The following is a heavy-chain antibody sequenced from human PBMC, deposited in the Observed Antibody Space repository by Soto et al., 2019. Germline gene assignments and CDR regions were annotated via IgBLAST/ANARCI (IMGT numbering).Heavy chain of an antibody. CDR2: ISSSGSTR. V-gene: IGHV3-11*01. CDR3: ARDPPYSHNPPYYYYGMDV. J-gene: IGHJ6*02. CDR1: GFTFRDYY. Sequence: PGGSQTLSCAASGFTFRDYYMSWIRQAPGKGLEWVSYISSSGSTRFYASSVKGRFTISRDNAKNSLFLQMNSLRAEDTAVYYCARDPPYSHNPPYYYYGMDVWGHGTTVTVS. D-gene: IGHD3-16*01.